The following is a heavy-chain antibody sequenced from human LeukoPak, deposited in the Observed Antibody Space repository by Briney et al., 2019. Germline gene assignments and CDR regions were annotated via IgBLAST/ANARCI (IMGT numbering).Heavy chain of an antibody. J-gene: IGHJ4*02. CDR2: IYTSEPT. CDR3: ARGDTKRYFDY. V-gene: IGHV4-4*09. CDR1: GGSISSYY. Sequence: SETLSPTCTVSGGSISSYYWSWIRKPPGKGLEWIGYIYTSEPTNYNPSLKSRVTISVDTSKNQFSLKLSSVTAADTAVYSCARGDTKRYFDYWGQGTLVTVSS.